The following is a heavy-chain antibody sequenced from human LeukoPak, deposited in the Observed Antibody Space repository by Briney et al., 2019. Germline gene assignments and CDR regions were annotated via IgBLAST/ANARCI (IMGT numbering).Heavy chain of an antibody. CDR2: FDPEDGET. J-gene: IGHJ4*02. CDR3: ATLPGGGYCSSTSCYETDY. V-gene: IGHV1-24*01. Sequence: ASVKVSCKVSGYTLTELSMHWVRQAPGKGLEWMGGFDPEDGETIYAQKFQGRVTMTEDTSTDTAYMELSSLRSEDTAVYYCATLPGGGYCSSTSCYETDYWGQGTLVTVSS. D-gene: IGHD2-2*01. CDR1: GYTLTELS.